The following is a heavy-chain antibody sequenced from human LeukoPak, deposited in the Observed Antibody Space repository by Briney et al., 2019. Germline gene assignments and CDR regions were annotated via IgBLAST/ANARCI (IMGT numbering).Heavy chain of an antibody. D-gene: IGHD2-15*01. V-gene: IGHV4-38-2*01. Sequence: PSETLSLTCAVSGYSISSGYYWGWIRQPPGKGLEWIGSIYHSGSTYYNPSLKSRVTISVDTSKNQFSLKLSSVTAADTAVYYCATAYCSGGSCYQAYDAFDNWGQGTMVTVSS. CDR3: ATAYCSGGSCYQAYDAFDN. CDR1: GYSISSGYY. CDR2: IYHSGST. J-gene: IGHJ3*02.